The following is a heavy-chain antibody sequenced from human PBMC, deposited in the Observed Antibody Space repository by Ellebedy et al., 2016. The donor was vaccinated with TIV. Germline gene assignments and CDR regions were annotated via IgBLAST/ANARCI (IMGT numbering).Heavy chain of an antibody. CDR1: GFTFSTYA. CDR3: VMGISRVGAVDY. V-gene: IGHV3-23*01. J-gene: IGHJ4*02. Sequence: GESLKISXAASGFTFSTYAMGWVRQAPGKGLEWVSAISVPGGSTFYADSVKGRFTISRDSFQNTLYLQMSSLRAEDTAVYYCVMGISRVGAVDYWGQGTLVTVSS. D-gene: IGHD1-26*01. CDR2: ISVPGGST.